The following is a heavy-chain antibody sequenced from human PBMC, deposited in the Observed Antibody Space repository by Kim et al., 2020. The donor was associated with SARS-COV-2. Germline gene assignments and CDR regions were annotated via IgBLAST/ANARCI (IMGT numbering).Heavy chain of an antibody. Sequence: GGSLRLSCAASGFTFSSYAMSWVRQAPGKGLEWVSAISGSGGSTYYADSVKGRFTISRDNSKNTLYLQMNSLRAADTAVYYCAKKGHGYCSGGSCYDLTFGYWGQGTLVTVSS. CDR3: AKKGHGYCSGGSCYDLTFGY. D-gene: IGHD2-15*01. V-gene: IGHV3-23*01. CDR2: ISGSGGST. CDR1: GFTFSSYA. J-gene: IGHJ4*02.